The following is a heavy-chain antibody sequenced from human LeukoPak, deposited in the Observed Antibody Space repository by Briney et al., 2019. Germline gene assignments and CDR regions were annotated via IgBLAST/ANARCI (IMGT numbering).Heavy chain of an antibody. CDR3: ARVGTMVRGVLDY. D-gene: IGHD3-10*01. V-gene: IGHV1-3*01. Sequence: ASVKVSCKASGYTFTSYAMHWVRQAPGQRLEWMGWIIAGNGNTKYSQKFQGRVTITRDTSASTAYMELSSLRSEDTAVYYCARVGTMVRGVLDYWGQGTLVTVSS. J-gene: IGHJ4*02. CDR1: GYTFTSYA. CDR2: IIAGNGNT.